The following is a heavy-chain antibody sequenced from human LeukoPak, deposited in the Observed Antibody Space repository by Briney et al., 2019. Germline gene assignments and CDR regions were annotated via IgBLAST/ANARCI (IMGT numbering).Heavy chain of an antibody. CDR2: INSDGSRT. CDR3: ARPGPYSSGWYQDFDY. V-gene: IGHV3-74*01. CDR1: GFTLSNYW. J-gene: IGHJ4*02. D-gene: IGHD6-19*01. Sequence: PGGSLRLSCAASGFTLSNYWIHWVRQAPGKGLVWVAYINSDGSRTSYAGSVKGRFTISRDNAKNTVHLLMNSLRVEDTAVYYCARPGPYSSGWYQDFDYWGQGTLVTVSS.